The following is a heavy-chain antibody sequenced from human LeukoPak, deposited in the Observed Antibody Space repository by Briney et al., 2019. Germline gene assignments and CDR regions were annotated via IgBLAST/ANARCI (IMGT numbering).Heavy chain of an antibody. V-gene: IGHV1-8*01. D-gene: IGHD6-13*01. CDR3: VGTAAGTSPYYYYMDV. J-gene: IGHJ6*03. CDR2: MNPNSGNT. Sequence: ASVKVSCKASGYTFTSYDINWVRQATGQGLEWMGWMNPNSGNTGYAQKFQGRVTMTRSTSISTAYMELSSLRSEDTAVYYCVGTAAGTSPYYYYMDVWGKGTTVTVSS. CDR1: GYTFTSYD.